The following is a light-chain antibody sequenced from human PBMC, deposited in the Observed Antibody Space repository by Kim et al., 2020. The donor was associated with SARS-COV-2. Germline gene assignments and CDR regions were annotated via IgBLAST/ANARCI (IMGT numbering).Light chain of an antibody. Sequence: SSELTQDPAVSVALGQTVRITCQGDSLRRYYASWYQQKPGQAPRLVIYSTNKRPSGIPDRFSGSSPGNTASLTITGAQAEDEAGYYCTSRDSNGNKMVFGGGTQLTVL. CDR2: STN. CDR3: TSRDSNGNKMV. V-gene: IGLV3-19*01. CDR1: SLRRYY. J-gene: IGLJ2*01.